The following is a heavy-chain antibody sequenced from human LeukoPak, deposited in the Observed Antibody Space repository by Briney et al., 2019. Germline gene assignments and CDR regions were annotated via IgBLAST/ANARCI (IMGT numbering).Heavy chain of an antibody. V-gene: IGHV1-2*02. CDR1: GYTFTGYY. J-gene: IGHJ4*02. CDR3: ARTHCSSTSCYPYFDY. Sequence: ASVKVSCKASGYTFTGYYMHWVRQAPGQGLEWMGWINPNSGGTNYAQKFQGRVTMTRDTSISTAYMELSRLRSDDTAVYYRARTHCSSTSCYPYFDYWGQGTLVTVSS. D-gene: IGHD2-2*01. CDR2: INPNSGGT.